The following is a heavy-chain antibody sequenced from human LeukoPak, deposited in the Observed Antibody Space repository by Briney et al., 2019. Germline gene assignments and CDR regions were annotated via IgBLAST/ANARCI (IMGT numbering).Heavy chain of an antibody. D-gene: IGHD2-2*01. CDR1: GYTFSSYA. Sequence: SCKASGYTFSSYAMSWVRQAPGKGLEWVSAISGSGGSTYYADSVKGRFTISRDNSKNTLYLQMNSLRAEDTAVYYCAKAVVPAAPGNYYYMDVWGKGTTVTVSS. CDR2: ISGSGGST. V-gene: IGHV3-23*01. CDR3: AKAVVPAAPGNYYYMDV. J-gene: IGHJ6*03.